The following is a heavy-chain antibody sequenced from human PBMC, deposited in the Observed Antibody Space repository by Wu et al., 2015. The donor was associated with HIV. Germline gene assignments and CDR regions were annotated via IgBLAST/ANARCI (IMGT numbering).Heavy chain of an antibody. CDR3: ARDADGIVGAKIGRYFDV. D-gene: IGHD1-26*01. Sequence: QVQLVQSGAEVKKPGSSVKVSCEASGYIFTSYYMHWARQAPGQGLEWMGWINTYSGDTKYAQKFQGRVTLTTDTSTRTAYMELRSLRSDDTAVYYCARDADGIVGAKIGRYFDVWGRGSLVRVSS. J-gene: IGHJ2*01. CDR2: INTYSGDT. V-gene: IGHV1-2*02. CDR1: GYIFTSYY.